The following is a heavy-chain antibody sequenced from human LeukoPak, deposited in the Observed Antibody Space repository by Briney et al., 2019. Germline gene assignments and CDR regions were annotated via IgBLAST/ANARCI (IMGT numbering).Heavy chain of an antibody. J-gene: IGHJ5*02. Sequence: SETLSLTCTVSGGSISSYYWSWIRQPPGKGLEWIGYIYYSGSTNYNPSLKSRVTISVDTSKNQFSLKLSSVTAADTAVYYCARHLYSSGWSVATWGQGNLVTVSS. CDR1: GGSISSYY. CDR3: ARHLYSSGWSVAT. V-gene: IGHV4-59*08. D-gene: IGHD6-19*01. CDR2: IYYSGST.